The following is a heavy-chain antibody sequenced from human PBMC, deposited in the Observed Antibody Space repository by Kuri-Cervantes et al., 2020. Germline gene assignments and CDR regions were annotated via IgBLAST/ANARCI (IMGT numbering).Heavy chain of an antibody. V-gene: IGHV3-21*04. Sequence: GGSLRLSCAASGFTFSSYSMNWVRQAPGKGLEWVSSISSSSSYIYYADSVKGRFTISRDNSKNTLYLQMNSLRAEDTAVYYCAKDLGRYCSSTSCLSFDYWGQGTLVTVSS. CDR2: ISSSSSYI. CDR3: AKDLGRYCSSTSCLSFDY. CDR1: GFTFSSYS. D-gene: IGHD2-2*01. J-gene: IGHJ4*02.